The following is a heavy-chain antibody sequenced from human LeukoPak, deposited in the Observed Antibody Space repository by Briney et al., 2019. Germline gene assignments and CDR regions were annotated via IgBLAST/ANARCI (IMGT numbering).Heavy chain of an antibody. Sequence: GGALRLSCAASGFTFSSYSMNWVRQAPGKGLEWVSSISSSSSYIYYADSVKGRFTISRDNAKNSLYLQMNSLRAEDTAVYYCASTITGTRGYWGQGTLVTVSS. CDR1: GFTFSSYS. V-gene: IGHV3-21*01. J-gene: IGHJ4*02. CDR3: ASTITGTRGY. CDR2: ISSSSSYI. D-gene: IGHD1-7*01.